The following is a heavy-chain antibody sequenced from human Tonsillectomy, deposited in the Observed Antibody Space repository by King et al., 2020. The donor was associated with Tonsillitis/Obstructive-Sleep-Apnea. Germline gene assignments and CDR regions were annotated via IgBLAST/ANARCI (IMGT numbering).Heavy chain of an antibody. CDR3: ASGIAVRDAFDV. D-gene: IGHD6-19*01. V-gene: IGHV1-46*01. CDR1: GHSFTSYY. CDR2: IIPGGGTT. Sequence: VQLVQSGAEVKKPGASVKVSCKTSGHSFTSYYIHWVHWVRQAPGQGLEWMGIIIPGGGTTSYAQKFQDRVTMTRDTSTSTIYMEMSSLRSKDTAVYYCASGIAVRDAFDVWGQGTMVTVSS. J-gene: IGHJ3*01.